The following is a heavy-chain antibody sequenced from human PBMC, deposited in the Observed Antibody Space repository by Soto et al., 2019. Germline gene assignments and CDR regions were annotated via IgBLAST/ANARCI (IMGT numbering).Heavy chain of an antibody. CDR3: AKDLGVGITPYFDY. Sequence: EVQLLESGGGLVQPGGSLRLSCAASGFTFSRYVMSWVRQAPGKGLEWVSSIGGNGGSTYYADSVKGRLTISRDNSKNTLYLQMNSLRTEDTAVYYCAKDLGVGITPYFDYWGQGTLVTVSS. D-gene: IGHD3-16*01. CDR2: IGGNGGST. V-gene: IGHV3-23*01. J-gene: IGHJ4*02. CDR1: GFTFSRYV.